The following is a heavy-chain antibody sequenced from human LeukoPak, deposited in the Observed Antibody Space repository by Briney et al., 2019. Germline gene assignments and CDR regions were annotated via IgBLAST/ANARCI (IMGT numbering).Heavy chain of an antibody. CDR1: GITLSNYG. CDR3: ARITMVRGVKLFDP. CDR2: ISGSGGNT. V-gene: IGHV3-23*01. D-gene: IGHD3-10*01. J-gene: IGHJ5*02. Sequence: GGSLRLSCAVSGITLSNYGMSWVRQAPGKGLEWVSGISGSGGNTYYADSVKGRFTISRDNSKNTLYLQMNSLRAEDTAVYYCARITMVRGVKLFDPWGQGTLVTVSS.